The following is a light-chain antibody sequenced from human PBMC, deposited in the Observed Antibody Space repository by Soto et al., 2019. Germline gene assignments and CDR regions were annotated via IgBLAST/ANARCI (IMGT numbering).Light chain of an antibody. CDR1: QDISNY. V-gene: IGKV1-33*01. CDR3: LQDYNYPLT. Sequence: DIQMTQSPSSLSASVGNRVTITCQASQDISNYLNWNQQKPGKAPKLLIYDASNLETGVPSRFSGSGSGTDFTLTISSLQPEDFATYYCLQDYNYPLTFGGGTKVDI. J-gene: IGKJ4*01. CDR2: DAS.